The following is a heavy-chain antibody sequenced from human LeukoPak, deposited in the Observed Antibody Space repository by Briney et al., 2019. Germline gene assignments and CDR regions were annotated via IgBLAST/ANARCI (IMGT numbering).Heavy chain of an antibody. CDR1: GFTFSNFA. D-gene: IGHD4-23*01. J-gene: IGHJ3*02. V-gene: IGHV3-23*01. CDR3: AKSPAVDAAFDI. Sequence: GGSLRLSCAASGFTFSNFAVSWVRQAPGKWLDWVSAISGSGGSTYYADSVKGRFTISRDNSKNTLYLQMNSLRAEDTAVYYCAKSPAVDAAFDIWGQGTMVTVSS. CDR2: ISGSGGST.